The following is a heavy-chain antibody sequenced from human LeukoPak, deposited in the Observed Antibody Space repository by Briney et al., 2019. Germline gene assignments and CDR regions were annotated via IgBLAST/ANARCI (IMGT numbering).Heavy chain of an antibody. J-gene: IGHJ3*02. CDR3: AKGTNYFGSGSYYKDSFEI. CDR2: ISYDGSNK. CDR1: GFTFSSYG. V-gene: IGHV3-30*19. Sequence: SGGSLRLSCAASGFTFSSYGMHWVRQAPGKGLEWVAVISYDGSNKYYADSVKGRFTISRDNAKNSLDLQMISLGTEDTALYYCAKGTNYFGSGSYYKDSFEIWGQGTMVTVSS. D-gene: IGHD3-10*01.